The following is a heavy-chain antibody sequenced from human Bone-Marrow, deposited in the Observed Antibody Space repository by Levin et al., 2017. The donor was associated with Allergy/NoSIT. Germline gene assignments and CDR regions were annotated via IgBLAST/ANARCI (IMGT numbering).Heavy chain of an antibody. J-gene: IGHJ6*02. D-gene: IGHD2-2*01. V-gene: IGHV3-21*01. CDR2: ITGSGSYI. Sequence: PGGSLRLSCAASGSTSSSYSMNWVRQAPGKGLEWVSSITGSGSYIYYADSVKGRFTISRDSAKNALYLQMNRLRAEDTAVYYCARENVVVPAAIDSFYYALDVWGQGTAVTVSS. CDR3: ARENVVVPAAIDSFYYALDV. CDR1: GSTSSSYS.